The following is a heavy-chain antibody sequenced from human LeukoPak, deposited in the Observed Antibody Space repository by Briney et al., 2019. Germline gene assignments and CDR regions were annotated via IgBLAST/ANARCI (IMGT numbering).Heavy chain of an antibody. CDR1: GGSISSGGYY. CDR2: ISHSGST. V-gene: IGHV4-31*03. D-gene: IGHD2-15*01. CDR3: AGDNTFCSLDP. Sequence: SETLSLTCTVSGGSISSGGYYWSWNRQRPGKGLEWIGYISHSGSTYYNPSLKRRVTISVDTSKNQFSLKLSSVTAADTAVYYCAGDNTFCSLDPWGQGTLVTVSS. J-gene: IGHJ5*02.